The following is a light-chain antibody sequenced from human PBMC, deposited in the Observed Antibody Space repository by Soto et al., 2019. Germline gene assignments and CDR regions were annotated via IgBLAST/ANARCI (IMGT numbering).Light chain of an antibody. CDR3: QQYNNCPPT. CDR1: QSVSSN. CDR2: GTS. V-gene: IGKV3-15*01. Sequence: EIVMRQSPATLPVSPGESATLSCRASQSVSSNLAWYQQKPGRAPRLLIYGTSTRATGIPARFSGSGSGKEFSLTISSLQSEDFAVYYCQQYNNCPPTFGQGPKVGIK. J-gene: IGKJ1*01.